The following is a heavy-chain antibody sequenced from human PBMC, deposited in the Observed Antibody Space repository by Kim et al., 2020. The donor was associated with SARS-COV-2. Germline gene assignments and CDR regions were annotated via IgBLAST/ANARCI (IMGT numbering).Heavy chain of an antibody. CDR3: ARGIMVRGVISRYGMDV. V-gene: IGHV1-18*01. J-gene: IGHJ6*02. CDR2: ISAYNGNT. Sequence: ASGKVSCKASGYTFTSYGISWVRQAPGQGLEWMGWISAYNGNTNYAQKLQGRVTMTTDTSTSTAYMELRSLRSDDTAVYYCARGIMVRGVISRYGMDVWGQGTTVTVSS. D-gene: IGHD3-10*01. CDR1: GYTFTSYG.